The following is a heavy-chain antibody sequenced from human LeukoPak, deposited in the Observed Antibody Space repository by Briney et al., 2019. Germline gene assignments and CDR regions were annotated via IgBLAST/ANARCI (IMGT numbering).Heavy chain of an antibody. J-gene: IGHJ3*02. Sequence: ASVKVSCKASGYTFTSYAMHWVRQAPGQRLEWMGWINAGNGNTKYSQKFQGRVTITRDTSASTAYMELSSLRSEDTAVYYGARAIIYCSGGSCYGIHDAFDIWGQGTMVTVSS. D-gene: IGHD2-15*01. CDR2: INAGNGNT. CDR3: ARAIIYCSGGSCYGIHDAFDI. V-gene: IGHV1-3*01. CDR1: GYTFTSYA.